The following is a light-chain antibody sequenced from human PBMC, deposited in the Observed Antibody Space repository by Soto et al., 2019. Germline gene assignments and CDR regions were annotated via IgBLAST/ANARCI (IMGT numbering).Light chain of an antibody. CDR1: SSDIGGHHF. CDR3: SSYSSSSTLPYV. Sequence: QSVLTQPASVSGSPGQSITISCTGTSSDIGGHHFVSWYQQQSGKAPKLIIYEVTNRPSGGSHRFSGSKSGDTASLTISGLQAEDEADYYCSSYSSSSTLPYVFGTGTKVTVL. CDR2: EVT. V-gene: IGLV2-14*01. J-gene: IGLJ1*01.